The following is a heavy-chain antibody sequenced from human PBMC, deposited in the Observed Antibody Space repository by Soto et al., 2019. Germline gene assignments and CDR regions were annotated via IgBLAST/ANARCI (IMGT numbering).Heavy chain of an antibody. CDR2: INHNGST. J-gene: IGHJ4*02. CDR1: GGSFSGYS. Sequence: QVPLHQWGAGLLKPSETLSLTGAVTGGSFSGYSWSWIRQPPGQGLEWIGEINHNGSTNYNPSLKSRVTRAADTSKNQCSLKVSSVTAADTAVYYCARVPVGGAIRADYWGQGTLVTVSS. D-gene: IGHD3-16*01. V-gene: IGHV4-34*01. CDR3: ARVPVGGAIRADY.